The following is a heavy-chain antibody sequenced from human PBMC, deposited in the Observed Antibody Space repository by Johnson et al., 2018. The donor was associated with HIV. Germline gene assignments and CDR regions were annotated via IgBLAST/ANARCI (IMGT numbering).Heavy chain of an antibody. CDR2: IYSGGST. Sequence: VQLVESGGGLIQPGGSLRLSCAASGFTVSSNYMSWVRQAPGKGLEWVSVIYSGGSTYYADSVKGRFTISRDNSKNTLYLQMNSLRAEDTAVYYCARVQFLPPNAFDIWGQGTMVTVS. V-gene: IGHV3-53*01. J-gene: IGHJ3*02. CDR1: GFTVSSNY. D-gene: IGHD2/OR15-2a*01. CDR3: ARVQFLPPNAFDI.